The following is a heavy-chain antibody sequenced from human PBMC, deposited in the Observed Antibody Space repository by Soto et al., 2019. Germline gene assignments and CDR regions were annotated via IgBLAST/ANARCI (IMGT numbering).Heavy chain of an antibody. J-gene: IGHJ3*02. CDR2: IYHSGST. CDR1: GYSISSGYY. CDR3: AREGVVGAAQRNDAFDI. D-gene: IGHD2-15*01. Sequence: SETLSLTCAVSGYSISSGYYWGWIRQPPGKGFEWIGSIYHSGSTYYNPSLKSRVNISVDTSKNKFSLKLSSVTAADTAVYYCAREGVVGAAQRNDAFDIWGQGTMVT. V-gene: IGHV4-38-2*02.